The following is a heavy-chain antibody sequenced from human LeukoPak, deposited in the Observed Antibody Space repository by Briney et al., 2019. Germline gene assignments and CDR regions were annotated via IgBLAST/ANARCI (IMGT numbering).Heavy chain of an antibody. CDR3: ATGGIYSSNFDY. V-gene: IGHV5-51*01. Sequence: GESLKISCKGSGYTFIRFWIGWVRQMPGKGLEWMGIIYPGDSETRYSPSFKGQVTISVDKSISTAYLQWSSLKASDTAVYYCATGGIYSSNFDYWGQGTLVTVSS. J-gene: IGHJ4*02. D-gene: IGHD5-18*01. CDR1: GYTFIRFW. CDR2: IYPGDSET.